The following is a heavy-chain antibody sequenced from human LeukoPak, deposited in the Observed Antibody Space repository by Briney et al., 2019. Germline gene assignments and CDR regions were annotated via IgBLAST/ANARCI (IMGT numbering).Heavy chain of an antibody. D-gene: IGHD3-3*01. Sequence: SVKVSCKASGGTFSSYAISWVRQAPGQGLEWMGGIIPIFGTANYAQKFQGRVTITADESTSTAYMELSSLRSEDTAVYYCARVGPSLRFLEWAEGNWFDPCGQGTLVTVSS. CDR2: IIPIFGTA. J-gene: IGHJ5*02. CDR3: ARVGPSLRFLEWAEGNWFDP. V-gene: IGHV1-69*13. CDR1: GGTFSSYA.